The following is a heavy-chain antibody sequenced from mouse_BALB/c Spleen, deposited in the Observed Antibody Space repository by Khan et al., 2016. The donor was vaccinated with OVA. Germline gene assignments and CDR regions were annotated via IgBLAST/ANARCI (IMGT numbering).Heavy chain of an antibody. V-gene: IGHV1S56*01. CDR3: ARAGYGSFAY. Sequence: QVQLQQSGPELVKPRASVRISCKASGYTFTSYYIHWVKQRPGQGLEWIGWIYPGNVNTEYNERFTGKATLTADKSSNTAYTQPSSLTSEDSAVYFCARAGYGSFAYWGQGTLVTVSA. CDR1: GYTFTSYY. J-gene: IGHJ3*01. D-gene: IGHD2-10*02. CDR2: IYPGNVNT.